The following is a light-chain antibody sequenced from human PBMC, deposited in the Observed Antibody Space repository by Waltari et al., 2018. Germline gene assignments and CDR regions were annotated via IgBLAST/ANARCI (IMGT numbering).Light chain of an antibody. V-gene: IGLV1-44*01. Sequence: QSVLTQPPSTSGTPGQRVTISCSGSNSNIGSNTVPWYQQLPGTAPKVLIDSDNQRPSGVPDRFSGSKSGTSASLVISGLRSEDEADYYCAAWDDSLNGHWVFGGGTKLTVL. CDR3: AAWDDSLNGHWV. CDR1: NSNIGSNT. J-gene: IGLJ3*02. CDR2: SDN.